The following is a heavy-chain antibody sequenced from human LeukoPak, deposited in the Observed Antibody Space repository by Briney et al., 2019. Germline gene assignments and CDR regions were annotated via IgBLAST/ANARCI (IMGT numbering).Heavy chain of an antibody. J-gene: IGHJ6*03. CDR3: AREEYSSGWYHYYYMDV. CDR1: GFTFSSYS. CDR2: ISSSSSYI. D-gene: IGHD6-19*01. Sequence: GGSLRLSCAASGFTFSSYSMNWVRQAPGKGLEWVSSISSSSSYIYYADSVKGRFTISRDNAKNSLYLQMNSLRAEDTAVYYCAREEYSSGWYHYYYMDVWGKGTPVTVSS. V-gene: IGHV3-21*01.